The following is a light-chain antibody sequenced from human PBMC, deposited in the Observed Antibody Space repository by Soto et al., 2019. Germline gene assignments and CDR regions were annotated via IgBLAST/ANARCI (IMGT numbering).Light chain of an antibody. CDR3: QQYGSSPYT. J-gene: IGKJ2*01. CDR2: DAS. CDR1: QSVRSSD. V-gene: IGKV3D-20*01. Sequence: ESVVTQSPATLALSPGERATLSCGSSQSVRSSDLAGYHQKPGLAPRLRIYDASSRATGITDRFSGSGSGTDFTLTISRLEPEDFEVYYCQQYGSSPYTFGQGTKLEIK.